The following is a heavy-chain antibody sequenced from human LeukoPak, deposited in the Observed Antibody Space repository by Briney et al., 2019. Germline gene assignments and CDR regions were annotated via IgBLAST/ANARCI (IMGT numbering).Heavy chain of an antibody. CDR2: IIVGNGNT. CDR1: GYTFTSYD. J-gene: IGHJ3*01. V-gene: IGHV1-3*01. D-gene: IGHD4-23*01. CDR3: ARDAVVGTGIAFDV. Sequence: GASVKVSCKASGYTFTSYDMYWVRQAPGQRLEWMGWIIVGNGNTKYSQKFQGRVIITTDTPASTVYMELSSLRSEDTAVYYCARDAVVGTGIAFDVWGQGTMATVSS.